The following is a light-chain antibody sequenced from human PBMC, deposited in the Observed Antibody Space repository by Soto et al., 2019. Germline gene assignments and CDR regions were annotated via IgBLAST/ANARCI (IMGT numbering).Light chain of an antibody. CDR1: QSVSNY. Sequence: SPTTLSLSPGERATLSCRASQSVSNYLAWYQQKPGQAPRLLIYDTTNRATGIPARFSGSGSGTDFTLTISGLEPEDFAVYYCQTRGSWPQYTFAGGTKVDIK. J-gene: IGKJ4*01. V-gene: IGKV3-11*01. CDR2: DTT. CDR3: QTRGSWPQYT.